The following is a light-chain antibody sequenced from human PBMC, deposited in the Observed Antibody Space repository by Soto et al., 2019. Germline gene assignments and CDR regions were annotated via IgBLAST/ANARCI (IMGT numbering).Light chain of an antibody. CDR3: LQDYSWPWT. J-gene: IGKJ1*01. CDR2: GAF. Sequence: AIQMTQSPSSLSASVGDRLTITCRASQDVRNYLGWYQQKPGKAPKFLIYGAFSLETGIPSRFSGSGYGTEFTLTINSLLPEDFATYFCLQDYSWPWTFGQGTKVE. CDR1: QDVRNY. V-gene: IGKV1-6*01.